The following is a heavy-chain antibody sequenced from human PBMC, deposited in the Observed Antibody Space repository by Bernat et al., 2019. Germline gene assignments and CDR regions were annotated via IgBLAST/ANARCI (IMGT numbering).Heavy chain of an antibody. D-gene: IGHD3-3*01. Sequence: QVTLRESGPALVKPTQTLTLTCTFSGFSLSTSGMCVSWIRQPPGKALEWLALIDWDDDKYYSTSLKTRLTISKDTSKNQVVLTMTNMDPVDTATYYRARISYDFWSDYYMDVWGKGTTVTVSS. CDR2: IDWDDDK. V-gene: IGHV2-70*01. CDR3: ARISYDFWSDYYMDV. J-gene: IGHJ6*03. CDR1: GFSLSTSGMC.